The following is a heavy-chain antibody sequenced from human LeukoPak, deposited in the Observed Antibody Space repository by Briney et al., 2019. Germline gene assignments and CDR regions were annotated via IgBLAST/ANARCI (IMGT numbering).Heavy chain of an antibody. CDR2: ISYSGSA. J-gene: IGHJ4*02. Sequence: SQTLSLTCTVSGGSISSGVYYWSWIRQHPGKGLEWIGYISYSGSAYYNPSLKSRVTISLDTSKNQFSLKLSPVTAADTAVYFCARDSGGGFDYWGQGTLVTVSS. CDR3: ARDSGGGFDY. V-gene: IGHV4-31*03. CDR1: GGSISSGVYY. D-gene: IGHD2-15*01.